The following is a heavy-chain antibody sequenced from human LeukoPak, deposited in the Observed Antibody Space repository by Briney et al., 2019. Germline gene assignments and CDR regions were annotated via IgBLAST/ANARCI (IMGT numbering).Heavy chain of an antibody. J-gene: IGHJ4*02. CDR1: GYTFTSYG. CDR3: ARDPGGTVVRPVDY. D-gene: IGHD4-23*01. Sequence: RAAVNVSFKASGYTFTSYGISLVRQAPGQGLEWMGWISAYNGNTNYAQKLQGRVTMTTDTSTTTTYMELRSIRSDDTAVDFCARDPGGTVVRPVDYWGQGALVTVSS. V-gene: IGHV1-18*01. CDR2: ISAYNGNT.